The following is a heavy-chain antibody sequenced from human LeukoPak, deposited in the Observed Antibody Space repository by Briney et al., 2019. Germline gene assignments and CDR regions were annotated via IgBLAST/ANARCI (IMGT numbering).Heavy chain of an antibody. CDR2: INPNSGGT. Sequence: ASVKVSCKASGYTFTVYYIHWVRQAPGQGLEWVGWINPNSGGTNYAQKFQGSVTMTRDTSISTAYMELSRLRSDDTAVYYCAKVGGYGAGGHFDYWGQGTLVTVSS. V-gene: IGHV1-2*02. CDR3: AKVGGYGAGGHFDY. D-gene: IGHD3-10*01. CDR1: GYTFTVYY. J-gene: IGHJ4*02.